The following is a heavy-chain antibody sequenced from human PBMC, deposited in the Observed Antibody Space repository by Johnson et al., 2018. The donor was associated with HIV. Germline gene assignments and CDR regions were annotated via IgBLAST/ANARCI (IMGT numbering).Heavy chain of an antibody. CDR1: GFTFDDYA. J-gene: IGHJ3*02. D-gene: IGHD6-6*01. CDR2: ISWDSGSI. Sequence: QLVESGGGLLQPGRSLRLSCAASGFTFDDYAMHWVRQAPGKGLEWVSGISWDSGSIGSADSVKGRFTFSRDNAKNSLYLQMNSLRAEDTALYYCAKAIAARPSGAFDIWGQGTMVTVSS. CDR3: AKAIAARPSGAFDI. V-gene: IGHV3-9*01.